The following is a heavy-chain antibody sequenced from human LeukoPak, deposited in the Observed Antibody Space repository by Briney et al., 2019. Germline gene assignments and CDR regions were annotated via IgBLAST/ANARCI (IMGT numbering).Heavy chain of an antibody. Sequence: GASVKVSCKVSGYTFISYGISWVRQAPGQGLEWMGWISAYNGNTNYAQKVQGRVTMTTDTSTSTAYMELRSLRSDDTAVYYCARALGIAAAGTGTNDYWGQGTLVTVSS. CDR3: ARALGIAAAGTGTNDY. CDR1: GYTFISYG. D-gene: IGHD6-13*01. J-gene: IGHJ4*02. V-gene: IGHV1-18*01. CDR2: ISAYNGNT.